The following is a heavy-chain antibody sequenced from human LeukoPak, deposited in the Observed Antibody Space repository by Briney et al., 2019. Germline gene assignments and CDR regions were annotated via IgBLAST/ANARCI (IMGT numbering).Heavy chain of an antibody. CDR2: ISAYNGNT. J-gene: IGHJ4*02. V-gene: IGHV1-18*01. D-gene: IGHD3-10*01. CDR1: GYTFTSYG. Sequence: ASVKVSCKASGYTFTSYGISWVRQAPGQGLEWMGWISAYNGNTNYAQKLQGRVTMTTDTSTSTAYMELRSLRSDDTAVYYCARDALQLLWFGESCFDYWGQGTLVTVSS. CDR3: ARDALQLLWFGESCFDY.